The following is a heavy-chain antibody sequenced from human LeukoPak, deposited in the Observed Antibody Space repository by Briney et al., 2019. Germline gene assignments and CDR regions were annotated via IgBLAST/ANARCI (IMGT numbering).Heavy chain of an antibody. J-gene: IGHJ4*02. V-gene: IGHV3-74*03. D-gene: IGHD2-15*01. CDR2: INPDGSST. Sequence: GGSPRLSCAGSGFIFSNYWMHWVRQAPGKGLVWVARINPDGSSTAYADSVKGRFTLSRDNARKTLFLQMNSLRVDDTAVYYCARAVVPAAVPYFWGQGTLVTVSP. CDR3: ARAVVPAAVPYF. CDR1: GFIFSNYW.